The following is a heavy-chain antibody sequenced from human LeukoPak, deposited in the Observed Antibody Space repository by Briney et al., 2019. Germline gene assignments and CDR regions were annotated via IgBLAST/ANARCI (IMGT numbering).Heavy chain of an antibody. V-gene: IGHV4-4*07. CDR3: TRDGRRGNYGEAFDI. D-gene: IGHD1-7*01. Sequence: SETLSLTCTVSGGSISTYFWSWLRQSAGKGLEWIGRIYNSDTTSYNPSPKSRVTMSIDTSKNQFSLKLTSVTAADTAVYYCTRDGRRGNYGEAFDIWGQGTMVTVSS. CDR2: IYNSDTT. CDR1: GGSISTYF. J-gene: IGHJ3*02.